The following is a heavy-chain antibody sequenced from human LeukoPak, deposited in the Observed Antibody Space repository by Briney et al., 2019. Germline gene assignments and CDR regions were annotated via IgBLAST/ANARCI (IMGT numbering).Heavy chain of an antibody. Sequence: PGGSLRLSCAASGFTFSSYAMSWVRQAPGKGLEWVSAISGSGGSTYYADSVKGRFTISRDNSKSTLYLQMNSLRAEDTAVYYCAKGDPRYCSGGSRSYWGQGTLVTVSS. J-gene: IGHJ4*02. CDR3: AKGDPRYCSGGSRSY. D-gene: IGHD2-15*01. CDR1: GFTFSSYA. V-gene: IGHV3-23*01. CDR2: ISGSGGST.